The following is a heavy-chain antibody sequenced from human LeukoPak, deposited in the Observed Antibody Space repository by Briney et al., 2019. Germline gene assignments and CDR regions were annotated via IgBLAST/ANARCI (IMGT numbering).Heavy chain of an antibody. CDR2: IYYSGST. CDR3: ARVLQLEVGSYYFDY. D-gene: IGHD5-18*01. V-gene: IGHV4-59*01. J-gene: IGHJ4*02. Sequence: SETLSLTCTVSGGSISSYYWSWIRQPPGKGLEWIGYIYYSGSTNYNPSLKSRVTISVDTSKNQFSLKLSSVTAADTAVYYCARVLQLEVGSYYFDYWGQGTLVTVSS. CDR1: GGSISSYY.